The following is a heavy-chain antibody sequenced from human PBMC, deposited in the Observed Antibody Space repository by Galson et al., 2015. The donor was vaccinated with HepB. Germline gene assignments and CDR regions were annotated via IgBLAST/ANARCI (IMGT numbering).Heavy chain of an antibody. D-gene: IGHD6-19*01. J-gene: IGHJ4*02. V-gene: IGHV3-21*01. CDR1: GFIFSTYS. CDR3: ASGQIQYSSGWYVFDY. CDR2: ISSSSSYI. Sequence: SLRLSCAASGFIFSTYSMNWVRQAPGKGLEWVSSISSSSSYIYYADSVKGRFTISRDNAKNSLYLQMNSLRAEDTAVYYCASGQIQYSSGWYVFDYWGQGTLVTVSS.